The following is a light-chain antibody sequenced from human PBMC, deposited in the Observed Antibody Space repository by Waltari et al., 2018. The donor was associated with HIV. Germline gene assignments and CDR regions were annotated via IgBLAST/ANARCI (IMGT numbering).Light chain of an antibody. V-gene: IGLV2-23*02. J-gene: IGLJ1*01. CDR3: CAYAGSSTYV. Sequence: QSALTQPASVSGSPGQSITMSCTGSSSDVGAYKYVSWYQQRPGTAPIVIMFEVAKRPSGVSSRFSGSKSGNTASLTISGLQADDEADYYCCAYAGSSTYVFGSGTTVTVL. CDR2: EVA. CDR1: SSDVGAYKY.